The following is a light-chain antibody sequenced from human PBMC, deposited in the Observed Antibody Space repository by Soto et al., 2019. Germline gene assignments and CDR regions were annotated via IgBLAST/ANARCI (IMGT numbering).Light chain of an antibody. CDR1: SSNIGAGYD. J-gene: IGLJ2*01. CDR3: YSHVDATTGV. Sequence: QSVLTQPPSVSGAPGQRVTISCTGSSSNIGAGYDVHWYQQLPGTAPKLLIYGNSNRPSGVPDRFSGSKSGTSASLAITGLQAEDEADYYCYSHVDATTGVFGGGTKVTVL. CDR2: GNS. V-gene: IGLV1-40*01.